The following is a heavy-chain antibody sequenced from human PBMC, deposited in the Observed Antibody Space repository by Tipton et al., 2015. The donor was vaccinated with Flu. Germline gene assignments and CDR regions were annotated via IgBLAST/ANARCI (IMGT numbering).Heavy chain of an antibody. CDR3: ASAGYSYGALHFDY. J-gene: IGHJ4*02. V-gene: IGHV4-61*02. Sequence: TLSLTCTVSGGSISSGSYYWSWIRQPAGKGLEWIGRIYTSGSTNHNPSLKSRVTISVDTSKNQFSLKLSSVTAADTAVYYCASAGYSYGALHFDYWGQGTLVTVSS. CDR2: IYTSGST. D-gene: IGHD5-18*01. CDR1: GGSISSGSYY.